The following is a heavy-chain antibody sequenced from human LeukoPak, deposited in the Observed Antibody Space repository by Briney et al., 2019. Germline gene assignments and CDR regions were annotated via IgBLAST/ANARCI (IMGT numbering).Heavy chain of an antibody. V-gene: IGHV1-69*04. Sequence: ASVKVSCKASGGTFSSYAISWVRQAPGQGLEWMGRILPILGIANYAQKFQGRVTMTTDTSTSTAYMELRSLRSDDTAVYYCARISLGSDYWGQGTLVTVSS. CDR2: ILPILGIA. D-gene: IGHD3-16*01. CDR3: ARISLGSDY. CDR1: GGTFSSYA. J-gene: IGHJ4*02.